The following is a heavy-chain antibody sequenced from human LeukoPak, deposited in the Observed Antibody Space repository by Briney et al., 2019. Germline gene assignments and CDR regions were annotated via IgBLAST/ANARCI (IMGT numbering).Heavy chain of an antibody. V-gene: IGHV4-4*07. Sequence: SETLSLTCTVSGGSISSYYWSWIRQPAGKGLEWIGRIYTSGSTNYNPSLKSRVTISVDRSKNQFSLKLSSVTAADTAVYYCARGDLLNYYDSSGYYYYWGQGTLVTVSS. CDR2: IYTSGST. J-gene: IGHJ4*02. D-gene: IGHD3-22*01. CDR3: ARGDLLNYYDSSGYYYY. CDR1: GGSISSYY.